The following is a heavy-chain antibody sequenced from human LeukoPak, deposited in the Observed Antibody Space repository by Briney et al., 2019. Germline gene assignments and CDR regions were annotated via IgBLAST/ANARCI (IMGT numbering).Heavy chain of an antibody. J-gene: IGHJ4*02. CDR2: ISYDGSNK. V-gene: IGHV3-30-3*01. D-gene: IGHD5-18*01. Sequence: GGSLRLSCAASGSTFSSYAMHWVRQAPGKGLEWVAVISYDGSNKYYADSVKGRFTISRDNSKNTLYLQMNSLRAEDTAVYYCARSAVDTAMVTVYWGQGTLVTVSS. CDR1: GSTFSSYA. CDR3: ARSAVDTAMVTVY.